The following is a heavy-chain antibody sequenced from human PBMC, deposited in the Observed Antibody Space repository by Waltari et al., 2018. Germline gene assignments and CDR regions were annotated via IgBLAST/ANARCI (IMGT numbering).Heavy chain of an antibody. Sequence: EVQLVETGGGLIQPGGSLRLSCAASGFTASSTYMSWVRQAPGKGLEWVSVFESVGSTYFADSWKGRFTISRDNSKNPLYLQMTGLRAEDTSVYYCARDGVGGFDYWGQGTLVTVSS. CDR3: ARDGVGGFDY. CDR2: FESVGST. CDR1: GFTASSTY. J-gene: IGHJ4*02. D-gene: IGHD3-16*01. V-gene: IGHV3-53*02.